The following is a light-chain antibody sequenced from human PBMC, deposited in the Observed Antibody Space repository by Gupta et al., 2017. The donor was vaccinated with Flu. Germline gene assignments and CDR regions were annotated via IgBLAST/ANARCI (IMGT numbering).Light chain of an antibody. CDR2: KAS. J-gene: IGKJ1*01. Sequence: IKMTQSPSTLSASVGDRVTITCRASQSISSWLAWYQQKPGKAPKLLIYKASSLESGVPSRFSGSGSGTELTLTISSLQPDDFATYYCQQYNSYPTFGQGTKVEIK. V-gene: IGKV1-5*03. CDR1: QSISSW. CDR3: QQYNSYPT.